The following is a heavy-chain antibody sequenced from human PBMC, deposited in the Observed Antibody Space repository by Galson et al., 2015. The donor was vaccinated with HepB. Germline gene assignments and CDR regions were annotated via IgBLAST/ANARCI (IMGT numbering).Heavy chain of an antibody. V-gene: IGHV3-13*01. CDR1: GFTFSSYD. J-gene: IGHJ4*02. Sequence: SLRLSCAASGFTFSSYDMHWVRQATGKGLEWVSAIGTAGDTYYPGSVKGRFTISRENAKNSLYLQMNSLRAGDTAVYYCARGGGSGWWGVDYWGQGTLVTVSS. CDR3: ARGGGSGWWGVDY. D-gene: IGHD6-19*01. CDR2: IGTAGDT.